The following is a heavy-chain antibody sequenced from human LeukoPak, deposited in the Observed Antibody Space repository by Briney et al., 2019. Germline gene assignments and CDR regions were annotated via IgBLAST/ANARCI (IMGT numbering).Heavy chain of an antibody. Sequence: GASVKVSCKXSGYTFTGYYMHWVRQAPGQGLEWMGWINPNSGGTNYAQKFQGRVTMTRDTSISTAYMELSRLRSDDTAVYYCAREDSIAAAGADYWGQGTLVTVSS. CDR2: INPNSGGT. CDR1: GYTFTGYY. J-gene: IGHJ4*02. D-gene: IGHD6-13*01. CDR3: AREDSIAAAGADY. V-gene: IGHV1-2*02.